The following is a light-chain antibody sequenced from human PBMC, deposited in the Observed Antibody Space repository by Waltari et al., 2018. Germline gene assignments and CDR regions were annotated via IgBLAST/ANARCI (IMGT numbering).Light chain of an antibody. Sequence: QSALTQPPSASGSPGQSVTISCTGTSSDVGGYNYVSWSQQYPGKTPKLMIYEVTKRPSGVPDRFSGSKSGNTASLTVSGLQAEDEADYYCISYAGNNIWVFGGGTKLTVL. CDR3: ISYAGNNIWV. V-gene: IGLV2-8*01. CDR2: EVT. CDR1: SSDVGGYNY. J-gene: IGLJ3*02.